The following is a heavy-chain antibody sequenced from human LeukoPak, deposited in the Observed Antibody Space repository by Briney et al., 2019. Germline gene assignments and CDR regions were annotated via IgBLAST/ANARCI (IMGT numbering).Heavy chain of an antibody. CDR2: INAGNGNT. CDR1: GYTFTSYA. CDR3: ARVDGYGVSFDY. J-gene: IGHJ4*02. V-gene: IGHV1-3*03. D-gene: IGHD5-24*01. Sequence: ASVKVSCKASGYTFTSYAMHWVRQAPGQRLEWMGWINAGNGNTKYSQEFQGRVTITRDTSASTAYMELSSLRSEDMAVYYCARVDGYGVSFDYWGQGTLVTVSS.